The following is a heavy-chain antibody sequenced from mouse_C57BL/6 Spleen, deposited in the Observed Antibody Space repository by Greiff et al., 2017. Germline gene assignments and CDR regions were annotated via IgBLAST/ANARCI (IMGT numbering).Heavy chain of an antibody. CDR3: TRGVPHWYFDV. D-gene: IGHD2-14*01. V-gene: IGHV1-15*01. CDR1: GYTFTDYE. J-gene: IGHJ1*03. Sequence: QVQLKESGAELVRPGASVTLSCKASGYTFTDYEMHWVKQTPVHGLEWIGAIDPETGGTAYNQKFKGKAILTADKSSSTAYMELRSLTSEDSAVYYCTRGVPHWYFDVWGTGTTVTVSS. CDR2: IDPETGGT.